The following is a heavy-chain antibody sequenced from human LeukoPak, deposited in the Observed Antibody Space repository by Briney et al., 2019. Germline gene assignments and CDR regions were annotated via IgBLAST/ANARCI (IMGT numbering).Heavy chain of an antibody. CDR2: IYYSGST. Sequence: SETLSLTCTVSGGSISSYYWSWIRQPPGKGLEWIGYIYYSGSTNYNPSLKSRVTISVDTSKNQFSLKLSSVTAADTAVYYCARDRGGSWGNYFDYWGQGTLVTVSS. V-gene: IGHV4-59*01. CDR3: ARDRGGSWGNYFDY. CDR1: GGSISSYY. J-gene: IGHJ4*02. D-gene: IGHD2-15*01.